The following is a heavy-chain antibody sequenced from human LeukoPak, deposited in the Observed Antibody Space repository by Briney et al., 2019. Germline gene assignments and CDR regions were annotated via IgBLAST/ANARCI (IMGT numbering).Heavy chain of an antibody. J-gene: IGHJ4*02. CDR2: VSGSSSYI. Sequence: PGGSLRLSCAASGFTFSSYTMNWVRQAPGKGLEWVSCVSGSSSYIYYADSVKGRFTISRDNSKNTLYLQMNSLRAEDTAVYYCAKSGSSHYFDYWGQGTLVTVSS. D-gene: IGHD1-26*01. CDR1: GFTFSSYT. V-gene: IGHV3-21*04. CDR3: AKSGSSHYFDY.